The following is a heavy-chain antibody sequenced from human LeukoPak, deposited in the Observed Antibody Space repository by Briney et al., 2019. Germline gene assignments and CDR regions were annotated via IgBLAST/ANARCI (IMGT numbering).Heavy chain of an antibody. Sequence: PGGSLRLSCAASGFTFNSYSMNWVRQAPGKGLEWVSSISSSSSYIYCADSVKGRFTISRDNARNSLYLQMNSLRAEDTAVYYCVRDIPGGISWYPHWGQGTLVTVSS. D-gene: IGHD6-13*01. J-gene: IGHJ4*02. CDR3: VRDIPGGISWYPH. CDR1: GFTFNSYS. V-gene: IGHV3-21*01. CDR2: ISSSSSYI.